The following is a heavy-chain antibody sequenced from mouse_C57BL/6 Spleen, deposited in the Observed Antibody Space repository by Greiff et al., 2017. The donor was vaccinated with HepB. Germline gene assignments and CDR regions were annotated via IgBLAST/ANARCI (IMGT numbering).Heavy chain of an antibody. CDR1: GYTFTSYW. J-gene: IGHJ1*03. Sequence: QVQLQQPGAGLVRPGSSVKLSCKASGYTFTSYWMDWVKQRPGQGLEWIGNIYPSDSETHYNQKFKDKATLTVDKSSSTAYMQLSSLTSEDSAVYYCARSEYYYGSSPWGTGTTVTVSS. CDR2: IYPSDSET. D-gene: IGHD1-1*01. V-gene: IGHV1-61*01. CDR3: ARSEYYYGSSP.